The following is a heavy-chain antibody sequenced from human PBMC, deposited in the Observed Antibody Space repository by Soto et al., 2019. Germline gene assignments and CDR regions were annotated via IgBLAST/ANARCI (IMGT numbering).Heavy chain of an antibody. Sequence: PSETLSLTCTFSGGSMSIGVYYWTWVRQHPWKGLEWIGYIYYSGSTYYNPSLKSRVTISVDTSKNQFSLKLTSVTAADTAVYYCARVSSGWRYFDYWGQGTLVTVSS. J-gene: IGHJ4*02. CDR3: ARVSSGWRYFDY. CDR2: IYYSGST. D-gene: IGHD6-19*01. V-gene: IGHV4-31*03. CDR1: GGSMSIGVYY.